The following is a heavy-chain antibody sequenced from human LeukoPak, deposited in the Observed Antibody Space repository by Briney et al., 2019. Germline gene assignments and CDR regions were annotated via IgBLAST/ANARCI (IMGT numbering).Heavy chain of an antibody. V-gene: IGHV3-48*03. CDR3: AREDADDAFDI. Sequence: PGGSLRLSCAASGFTFSRYDMNWVRQAPGKGREWVSYMSSSGSPIYYADSVKGRFTISRDNAKNSVYLQMNSLRAEDTAVYHCAREDADDAFDIWGQGTMVTVSS. J-gene: IGHJ3*02. CDR1: GFTFSRYD. CDR2: MSSSGSPI.